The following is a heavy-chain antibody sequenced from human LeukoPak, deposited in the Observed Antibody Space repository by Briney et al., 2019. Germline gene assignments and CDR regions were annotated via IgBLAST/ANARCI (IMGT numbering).Heavy chain of an antibody. CDR1: GGSFSGYY. J-gene: IGHJ2*01. CDR2: INHSGSI. CDR3: ARGGRGSSGWYAVWYFDL. Sequence: SETLSLTCAVYGGSFSGYYWSWIRQPPGKGLEWIGEINHSGSINYNPSLKSRVTISVDTSKNQFSLKLSSVTAADTAVYYCARGGRGSSGWYAVWYFDLWGRGTLVTVSS. D-gene: IGHD6-19*01. V-gene: IGHV4-34*01.